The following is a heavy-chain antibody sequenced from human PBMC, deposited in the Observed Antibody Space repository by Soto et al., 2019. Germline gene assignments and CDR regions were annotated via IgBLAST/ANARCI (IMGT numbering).Heavy chain of an antibody. V-gene: IGHV4-39*01. CDR1: GGSISSSSYY. Sequence: SETLSLTCTVSGGSISSSSYYWGWIRQPPGKGLEWIGSIYYSGSTYYTPSLKSRVTISVDTSKNQFSLKLSSVTAADTAVYYCARRITMVRGVIDLWGQGTLVTVSS. CDR3: ARRITMVRGVIDL. CDR2: IYYSGST. J-gene: IGHJ5*02. D-gene: IGHD3-10*01.